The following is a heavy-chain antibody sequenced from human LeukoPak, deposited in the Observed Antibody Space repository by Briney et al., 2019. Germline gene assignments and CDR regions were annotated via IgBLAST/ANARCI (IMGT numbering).Heavy chain of an antibody. CDR1: GFTFSSYS. D-gene: IGHD3-22*01. J-gene: IGHJ4*02. CDR3: ARDDYDSSGYTLDY. Sequence: PGGSLRLSCVASGFTFSSYSMNWVRQAPGKGLEWVSSISSSSSYIYYADSVKGRFTISRDNAKNSLYLQMNSLRAEDTAVYYCARDDYDSSGYTLDYWGQGTLVTVSS. CDR2: ISSSSSYI. V-gene: IGHV3-21*01.